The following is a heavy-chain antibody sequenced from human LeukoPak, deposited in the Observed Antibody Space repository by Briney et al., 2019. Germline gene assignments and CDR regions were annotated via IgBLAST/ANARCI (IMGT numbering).Heavy chain of an antibody. CDR1: GFTFSSYA. J-gene: IGHJ3*02. CDR2: ISYDGSNK. V-gene: IGHV3-30*14. CDR3: VGRAGGDGFDI. Sequence: GGSLRLSCAASGFTFSSYAMHWVRQAPGKGLEWVAVISYDGSNKYYADSVKGRFTISRENAKKSLYLQMSSLRAGDTAVYYCVGRAGGDGFDIWGQGTMVTVSS. D-gene: IGHD5-24*01.